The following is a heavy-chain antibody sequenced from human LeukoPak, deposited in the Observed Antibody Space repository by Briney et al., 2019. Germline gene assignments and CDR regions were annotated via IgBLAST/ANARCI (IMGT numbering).Heavy chain of an antibody. V-gene: IGHV4-61*05. CDR3: ARRDSSYYNY. D-gene: IGHD1-26*01. CDR2: IYTSGST. CDR1: GGSISSSSYY. J-gene: IGHJ4*02. Sequence: SETLSLTCTVSGGSISSSSYYWSWIRQPPGKGLEWIGYIYTSGSTNHNPSLKSRVTISVDTSKNQFSLKLSSVTAADTAVYYCARRDSSYYNYWGQGTLVTVSS.